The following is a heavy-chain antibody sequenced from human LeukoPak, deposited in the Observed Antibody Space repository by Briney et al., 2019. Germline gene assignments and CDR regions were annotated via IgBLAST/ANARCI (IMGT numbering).Heavy chain of an antibody. D-gene: IGHD3-10*01. CDR2: INWNGGST. CDR1: GFIFDDYG. CDR3: AGDGDRFGELLSTQFNLFDP. Sequence: PGGSLRLSCAASGFIFDDYGMSWVRPAPGKGLEWVSGINWNGGSTGYADSVKGRFTISRDKAKNSLYLQMNRLRAEDTALYYCAGDGDRFGELLSTQFNLFDPWGQGTLVIVSS. J-gene: IGHJ5*02. V-gene: IGHV3-20*04.